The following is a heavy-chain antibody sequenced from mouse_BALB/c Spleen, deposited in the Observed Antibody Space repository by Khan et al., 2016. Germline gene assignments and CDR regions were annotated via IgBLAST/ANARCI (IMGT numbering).Heavy chain of an antibody. Sequence: QIQLVQSGPELKKPGETVKISCKASEYTFTNYGMNWVKQAPGKGLKWMGWINTNTGEPTYAAEFKGRFAFSLEASANTAFLQFNNLKDEDSATYFCARTGDYPDYAMDYWGQGTSVTVSS. J-gene: IGHJ4*01. CDR3: ARTGDYPDYAMDY. CDR1: EYTFTNYG. D-gene: IGHD2-13*01. V-gene: IGHV9-3*02. CDR2: INTNTGEP.